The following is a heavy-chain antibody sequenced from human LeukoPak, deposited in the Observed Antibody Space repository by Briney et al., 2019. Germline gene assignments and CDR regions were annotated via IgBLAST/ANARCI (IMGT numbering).Heavy chain of an antibody. CDR3: ARDAVPRDYGDTVNAYDL. D-gene: IGHD4-17*01. J-gene: IGHJ3*01. Sequence: GASVKVSCKASGYTFTSYYMHWVRQAPGQGLEWMGIINPSGGSTSYAQKFQGRVTMTRDTSTSTVYMELSSLRSEDTALYFCARDAVPRDYGDTVNAYDLWGQGTMVTVAP. CDR1: GYTFTSYY. CDR2: INPSGGST. V-gene: IGHV1-46*01.